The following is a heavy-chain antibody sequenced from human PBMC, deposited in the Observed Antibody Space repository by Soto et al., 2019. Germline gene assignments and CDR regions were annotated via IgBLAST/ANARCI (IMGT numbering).Heavy chain of an antibody. D-gene: IGHD5-18*01. CDR1: GGSISSGGYY. Sequence: SETLSLTCTVSGGSISSGGYYWSWIRQHPGKGLEWIGYIYYSGSTYYNPSLKIRVTISVDTSKNQVSLKLSSVTATDTAVYYCARWYSYGYGMDVWGQGTTVTVSS. J-gene: IGHJ6*02. CDR3: ARWYSYGYGMDV. V-gene: IGHV4-31*03. CDR2: IYYSGST.